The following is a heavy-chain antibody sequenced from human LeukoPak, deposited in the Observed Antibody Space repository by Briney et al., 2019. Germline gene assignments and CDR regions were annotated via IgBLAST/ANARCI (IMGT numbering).Heavy chain of an antibody. D-gene: IGHD5-18*01. J-gene: IGHJ3*02. CDR2: INTNTANP. CDR1: GYTFISYA. V-gene: IGHV7-4-1*02. CDR3: ARRGYSYDDAFDI. Sequence: ASVKVSCKASGYTFISYAMNWVRQAPGQGLEWMGWINTNTANPTYAQGFTGRFVFSLDTSVSTAYLQISSLKAEDTAVYYCARRGYSYDDAFDIWGQGTMVTVSS.